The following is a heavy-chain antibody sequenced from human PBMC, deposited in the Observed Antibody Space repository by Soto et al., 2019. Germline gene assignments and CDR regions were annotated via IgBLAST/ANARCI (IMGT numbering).Heavy chain of an antibody. Sequence: QVQLVQSGAEVKKPGSSVKVSCKASGGTFRSYSINWVRQAPGQGLEWMGEIIPIFGTANYAQKFQGRVTITADESTSTAYMELSSLRSEDTAVYYCARDGGRHSGGIDYWGQGTLVTVPS. D-gene: IGHD1-26*01. V-gene: IGHV1-69*01. CDR2: IIPIFGTA. CDR3: ARDGGRHSGGIDY. J-gene: IGHJ4*02. CDR1: GGTFRSYS.